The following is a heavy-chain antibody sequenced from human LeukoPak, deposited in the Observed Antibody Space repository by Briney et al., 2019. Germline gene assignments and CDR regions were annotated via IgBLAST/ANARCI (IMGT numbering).Heavy chain of an antibody. D-gene: IGHD4-17*01. V-gene: IGHV3-21*04. CDR2: ISSSSRHI. Sequence: PGGSLRLSFAAPGFTFSSYSIKRVRQAPGKGLGWGSSISSSSRHIYYADSVKGRFTIFRDDAKNSLFLQMDSLRVEDTAMYYCVRDFSTVTTAYLHHWGQGTLLTVSS. CDR1: GFTFSSYS. J-gene: IGHJ1*01. CDR3: VRDFSTVTTAYLHH.